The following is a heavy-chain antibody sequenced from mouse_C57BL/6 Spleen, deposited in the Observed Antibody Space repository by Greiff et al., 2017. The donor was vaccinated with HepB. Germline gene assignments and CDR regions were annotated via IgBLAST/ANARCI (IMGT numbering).Heavy chain of an antibody. V-gene: IGHV1-76*01. J-gene: IGHJ3*01. CDR3: ARHYYGRSYESWFAY. CDR1: GYTFTDYY. CDR2: IYPGSGNT. Sequence: QVQLQQSGAELVRPGASVKLSCKASGYTFTDYYINWVKQRPGQGLEWIARIYPGSGNTYYNEKFKGKATLTAEKTSSTAYMQLSSLTSEDSAVYFCARHYYGRSYESWFAYWGQGTLVTVSA. D-gene: IGHD1-1*01.